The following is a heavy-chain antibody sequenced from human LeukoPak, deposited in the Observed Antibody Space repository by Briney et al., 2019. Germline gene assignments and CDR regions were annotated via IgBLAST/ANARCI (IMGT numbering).Heavy chain of an antibody. D-gene: IGHD3-9*01. Sequence: GASVKVSRKASGGTFSSYAISWVRQAPGQGLEWMGGIIPIFGTANYAQKFQGRVTITADESTSTAYMELSSLRSEDTAVYYCARVPLGPYYDILTGYYNGAFDIWGQGTMVTVSS. J-gene: IGHJ3*02. CDR2: IIPIFGTA. CDR3: ARVPLGPYYDILTGYYNGAFDI. V-gene: IGHV1-69*01. CDR1: GGTFSSYA.